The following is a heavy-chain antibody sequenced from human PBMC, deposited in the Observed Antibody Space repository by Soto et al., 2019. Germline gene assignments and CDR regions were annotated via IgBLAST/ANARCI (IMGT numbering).Heavy chain of an antibody. Sequence: ASVKVCCKASGYTFTGYYMHWVRQSPGQGLEWMGWINPNSGGTNYAQKFQGWVTMTRDTSISTAYMELSRLRSDDTAVYYCASSRKYYYDSSGNTDFDILAQGTMLTVSS. CDR1: GYTFTGYY. V-gene: IGHV1-2*04. CDR3: ASSRKYYYDSSGNTDFDI. D-gene: IGHD3-22*01. J-gene: IGHJ3*02. CDR2: INPNSGGT.